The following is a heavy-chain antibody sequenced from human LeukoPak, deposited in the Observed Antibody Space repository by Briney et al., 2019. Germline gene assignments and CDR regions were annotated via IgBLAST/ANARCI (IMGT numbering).Heavy chain of an antibody. Sequence: SETLSLTCTVSGGSISSSSYYWGWIRQPPGKGLEWIGSIYYSGSTYYNPSLKSRVTISVDTSKNQFSLKLSSVTAADTAVHYCARRAVAGMGAFDYWGQGTLVTVSS. V-gene: IGHV4-39*01. CDR2: IYYSGST. D-gene: IGHD6-19*01. CDR1: GGSISSSSYY. CDR3: ARRAVAGMGAFDY. J-gene: IGHJ4*02.